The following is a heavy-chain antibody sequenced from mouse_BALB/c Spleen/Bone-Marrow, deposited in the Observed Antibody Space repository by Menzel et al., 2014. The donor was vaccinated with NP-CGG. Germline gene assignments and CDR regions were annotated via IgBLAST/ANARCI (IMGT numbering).Heavy chain of an antibody. D-gene: IGHD1-1*01. Sequence: VHVKQSGPELVKPGASVKVSCKASGYAFTSYNMYWVKQSHGKSLEWIGYIDPYNGGTSYNQKFKGKATLTVDKSSSTAYMHRNSLTSEDSAVYYCARENYGSSPAYWGQGTLVTVSA. CDR1: GYAFTSYN. J-gene: IGHJ3*01. CDR2: IDPYNGGT. V-gene: IGHV1S135*01. CDR3: ARENYGSSPAY.